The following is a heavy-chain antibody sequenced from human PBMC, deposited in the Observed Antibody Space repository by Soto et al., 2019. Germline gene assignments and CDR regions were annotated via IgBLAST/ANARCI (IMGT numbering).Heavy chain of an antibody. CDR1: GFSLSTSGVG. J-gene: IGHJ4*02. Sequence: QITLKESGPTLVKPTQTLTLTCTFSGFSLSTSGVGVGWIRQPPGKALEWLALIYWDDDKRYSPSLKSRLTITKATSINQVVLRMTNRDPVDTATYYCAHRPSYCSGGSCYSGFDYWGQGTLVTVSS. CDR2: IYWDDDK. D-gene: IGHD2-15*01. V-gene: IGHV2-5*02. CDR3: AHRPSYCSGGSCYSGFDY.